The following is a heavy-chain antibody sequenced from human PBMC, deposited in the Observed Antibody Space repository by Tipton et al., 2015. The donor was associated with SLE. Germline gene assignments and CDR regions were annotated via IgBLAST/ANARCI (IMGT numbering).Heavy chain of an antibody. J-gene: IGHJ6*03. CDR3: AREEGADLPGGYYYYYMDV. CDR2: IYYSGST. V-gene: IGHV4-31*03. CDR1: GGSISSGGYY. Sequence: TLSLTCTVSGGSISSGGYYWSWIRQHPGKGLEWIGYIYYSGSTYYNPSLKSRVTISVDTSKNQFSLKLSSVTAADTAVYYCAREEGADLPGGYYYYYMDVWGKGTTVTAFS. D-gene: IGHD3-10*01.